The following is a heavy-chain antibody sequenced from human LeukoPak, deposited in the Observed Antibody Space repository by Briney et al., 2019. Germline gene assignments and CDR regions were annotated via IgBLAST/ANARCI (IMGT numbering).Heavy chain of an antibody. Sequence: ASVKVSCKASGGTFSSYAISWVRQAPGQGLEWMGGIMPIFGTANYAQKFQGRVTITADESTSTAYMELSSLRCEDTAVYYCARMWVVPDAMRSGVGDRNYYYYGMDVWGQGTTVTVSS. D-gene: IGHD2-2*01. J-gene: IGHJ6*02. CDR1: GGTFSSYA. CDR2: IMPIFGTA. CDR3: ARMWVVPDAMRSGVGDRNYYYYGMDV. V-gene: IGHV1-69*13.